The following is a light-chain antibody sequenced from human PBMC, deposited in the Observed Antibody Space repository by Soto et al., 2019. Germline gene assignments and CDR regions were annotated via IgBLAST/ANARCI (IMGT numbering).Light chain of an antibody. CDR1: SSDIGDYNY. J-gene: IGLJ3*02. CDR2: DVS. V-gene: IGLV2-14*01. CDR3: SSSTTTTSLLV. Sequence: QSALTQPASVSGSPGQSITISCTGTSSDIGDYNYVSWYQQYPGKVPKLVIYDVSHRPSGVSNRFSGSKSGNTASLTISGLQAEDEAYYYCSSSTTTTSLLVFGGGTQLTVL.